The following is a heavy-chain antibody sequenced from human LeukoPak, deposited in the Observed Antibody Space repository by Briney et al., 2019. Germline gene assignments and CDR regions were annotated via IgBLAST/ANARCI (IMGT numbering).Heavy chain of an antibody. D-gene: IGHD1-1*01. CDR2: INPSGGST. J-gene: IGHJ6*02. CDR1: GYTFTSYY. CDR3: ARDSPGTLYGMDV. V-gene: IGHV1-46*01. Sequence: GASAKVSFKASGYTFTSYYMHWVRQAPGQGLEWMGIINPSGGSTSYAQKFQGRVTMTRDTSTSTVYMELSSLRSEDTAVYYCARDSPGTLYGMDVWGRGTTVTVSS.